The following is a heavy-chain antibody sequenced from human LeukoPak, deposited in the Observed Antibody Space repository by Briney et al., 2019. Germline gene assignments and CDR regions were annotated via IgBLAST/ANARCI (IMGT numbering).Heavy chain of an antibody. J-gene: IGHJ3*02. Sequence: QPGGSLRLSCAASGFTFSSYGMHWVRQAPGKGLEWVAFIRYDGSNKYYADSVKGRFTISRDNSKNTLYLQMNSLRAEDTAVYYCAKDITVMIGDAFDIWGQGTMVTASS. CDR3: AKDITVMIGDAFDI. D-gene: IGHD3-22*01. V-gene: IGHV3-30*02. CDR1: GFTFSSYG. CDR2: IRYDGSNK.